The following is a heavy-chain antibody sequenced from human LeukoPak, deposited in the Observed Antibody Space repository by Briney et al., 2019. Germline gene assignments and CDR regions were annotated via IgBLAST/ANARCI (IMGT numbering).Heavy chain of an antibody. D-gene: IGHD3-22*01. CDR2: ISSSSSTI. V-gene: IGHV3-48*04. CDR1: GFTFSTYS. J-gene: IGHJ4*02. Sequence: GGSLRLSCAASGFTFSTYSIDWVRQAPGKGLEWISYISSSSSTIDFADSVKGRFTISRDNAGNSVYLQMNSLRAEDTAVYYCARVHTSSYAADFWGQGTLVTVSS. CDR3: ARVHTSSYAADF.